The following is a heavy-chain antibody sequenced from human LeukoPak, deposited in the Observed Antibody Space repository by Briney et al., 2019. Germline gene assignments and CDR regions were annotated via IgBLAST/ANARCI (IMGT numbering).Heavy chain of an antibody. D-gene: IGHD1-26*01. Sequence: SLRLPCAASGFTFDDYALHWVRQAPGKGLEGVSGFSWNSGSIGYAGSVKGRFTISRDNAKNSLYLQMNILSAEDTAVYYCARDGVAELMSALDYWGQGILVTVSS. CDR2: FSWNSGSI. V-gene: IGHV3-9*01. CDR1: GFTFDDYA. J-gene: IGHJ4*02. CDR3: ARDGVAELMSALDY.